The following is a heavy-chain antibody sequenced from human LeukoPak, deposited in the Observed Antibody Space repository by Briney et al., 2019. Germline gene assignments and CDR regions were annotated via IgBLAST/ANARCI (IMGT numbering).Heavy chain of an antibody. V-gene: IGHV4-34*01. J-gene: IGHJ4*02. Sequence: SETLSLTCAVYGGSFSGYYWSWIRQPPGKGREWIGEINHSAGTKHNPSLKSRVTISLDTSKNQFSLKLSSVTAADTAVYYCARAWYYDSSGYIDYWGQGTLVTVSS. CDR2: INHSAGT. CDR1: GGSFSGYY. D-gene: IGHD3-22*01. CDR3: ARAWYYDSSGYIDY.